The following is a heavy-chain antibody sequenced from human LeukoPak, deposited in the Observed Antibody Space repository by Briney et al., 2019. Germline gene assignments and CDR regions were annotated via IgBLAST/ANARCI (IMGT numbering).Heavy chain of an antibody. CDR3: ARHVPTPYYGTSGPFDY. Sequence: SETLSLTCTVSGGSISGYSWTWIRQPPGQGLEWIGYFHNSRTTSYNPSLTGRVIISVDTAMNQISLKLTSVTAADTAVYFCARHVPTPYYGTSGPFDYWGQGTLVTVSS. D-gene: IGHD3-22*01. CDR1: GGSISGYS. V-gene: IGHV4-59*08. J-gene: IGHJ4*02. CDR2: FHNSRTT.